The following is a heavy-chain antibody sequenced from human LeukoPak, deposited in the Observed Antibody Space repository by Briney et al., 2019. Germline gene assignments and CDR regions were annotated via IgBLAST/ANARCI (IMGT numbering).Heavy chain of an antibody. CDR3: ARHPRVGAQGVDY. J-gene: IGHJ4*02. D-gene: IGHD1-26*01. CDR2: FIPIFGTA. CDR1: GGTFSIYA. V-gene: IGHV1-69*13. Sequence: ASVKVSCKASGGTFSIYAISWVRQAPGQGLEWMGGFIPIFGTANYAQKFQGRVTITADESTSTAYMELSSLRSEDTAVYYCARHPRVGAQGVDYWGQGTLVTVSS.